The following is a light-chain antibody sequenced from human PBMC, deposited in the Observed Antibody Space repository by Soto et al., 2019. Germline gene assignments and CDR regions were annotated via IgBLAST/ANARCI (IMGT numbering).Light chain of an antibody. CDR1: QSVSSSY. J-gene: IGKJ4*01. CDR2: GAS. CDR3: QQYGSSPLT. Sequence: EIVLTQSPGTLSLSPGERATLSCRASQSVSSSYFAWYQQKPGQAPRLLIYGASSRAPGIPARFSGSGSGTDFTLTISSLEPEDFAVYFCQQYGSSPLTFGGGTKVEIK. V-gene: IGKV3-20*01.